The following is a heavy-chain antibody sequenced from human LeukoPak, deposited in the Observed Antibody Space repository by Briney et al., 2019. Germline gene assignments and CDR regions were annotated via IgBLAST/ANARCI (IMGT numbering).Heavy chain of an antibody. CDR2: ISYDGSNK. Sequence: GGSLRLSCAASGFTFSSYAMHWVRQAPGKGLEWAAVISYDGSNKYYADSVKGRFTISRDNSKNTLYLQMNSLRAEDTAVYYCPRPGRGERYFDYWGQGTLVTVSS. V-gene: IGHV3-30-3*01. J-gene: IGHJ4*02. CDR1: GFTFSSYA. CDR3: PRPGRGERYFDY. D-gene: IGHD3-10*01.